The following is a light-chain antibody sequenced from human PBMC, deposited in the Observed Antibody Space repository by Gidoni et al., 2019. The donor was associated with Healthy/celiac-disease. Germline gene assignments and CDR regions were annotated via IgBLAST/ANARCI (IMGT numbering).Light chain of an antibody. CDR1: QSVSSSY. CDR3: QQYGSPTWT. J-gene: IGKJ1*01. CDR2: GAS. V-gene: IGKV3-20*01. Sequence: EIVLTQSPGTLYLSPGERATLSCRASQSVSSSYLAWYQQKPGQAPGLLIYGASSRATGIPDRFSGSGSGTDFTLTISRLEPEDFAVYYCQQYGSPTWTFGQGTKVEIK.